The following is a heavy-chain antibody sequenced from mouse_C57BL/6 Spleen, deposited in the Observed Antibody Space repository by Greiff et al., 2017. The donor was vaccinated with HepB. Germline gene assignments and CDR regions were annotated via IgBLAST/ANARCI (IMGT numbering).Heavy chain of an antibody. D-gene: IGHD2-3*01. Sequence: QVQLQQPGAELVRPGSSVKLSCKASGYTFTSYWMDWVKQRPGQGLEWIGNIYPSDSETHYNQKFKDKATLTVDKSSSTAYMQLSSLTSEDSAVYYCARWGIYDGDYDYAMDYWGQGTSVTVSS. CDR3: ARWGIYDGDYDYAMDY. CDR2: IYPSDSET. V-gene: IGHV1-61*01. CDR1: GYTFTSYW. J-gene: IGHJ4*01.